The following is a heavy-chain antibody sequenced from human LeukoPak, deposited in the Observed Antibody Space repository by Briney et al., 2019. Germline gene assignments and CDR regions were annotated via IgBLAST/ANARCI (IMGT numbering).Heavy chain of an antibody. J-gene: IGHJ6*03. CDR1: GGSISSYY. CDR2: IYYSGST. D-gene: IGHD6-13*01. Sequence: PSETLSLTCTVSGGSISSYYWSRIRQPPGKGLEWIGYIYYSGSTNYNPSLKSRVTISVDTSKNQFSLKLSSVTAADTAVYYCARGGAAAGTWYYYYYYYMDVWGKGTTVTVSS. CDR3: ARGGAAAGTWYYYYYYYMDV. V-gene: IGHV4-59*01.